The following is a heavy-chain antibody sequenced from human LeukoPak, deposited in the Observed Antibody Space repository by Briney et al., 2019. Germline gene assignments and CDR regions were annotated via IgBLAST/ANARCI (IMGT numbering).Heavy chain of an antibody. D-gene: IGHD1-7*01. V-gene: IGHV3-33*01. J-gene: IGHJ4*02. CDR1: GFTFSSYG. CDR2: IWYDGTSK. CDR3: ARDANYYFDY. Sequence: GGSLRLSCAASGFTFSSYGIHRVRQAPGKGLEWVALIWYDGTSKHYGESVKGRFTISRDNSKNTLYLQMNSLRAEDTAVYYCARDANYYFDYWGQGTLVTVSS.